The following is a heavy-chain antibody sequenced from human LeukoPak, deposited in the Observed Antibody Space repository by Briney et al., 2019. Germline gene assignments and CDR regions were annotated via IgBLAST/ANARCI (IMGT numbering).Heavy chain of an antibody. J-gene: IGHJ4*02. D-gene: IGHD5-18*01. CDR2: INSDGSST. CDR3: ARDSSYGYGAFDY. CDR1: GFTFSSYW. V-gene: IGHV3-74*01. Sequence: GGSLRLSCAASGFTFSSYWMHWVRQAPGKGLVWVSRINSDGSSTSYADSVKGRFTISRDNAKNSLYLQMNSLRAEDTAVYYCARDSSYGYGAFDYWGQGTLVTVSS.